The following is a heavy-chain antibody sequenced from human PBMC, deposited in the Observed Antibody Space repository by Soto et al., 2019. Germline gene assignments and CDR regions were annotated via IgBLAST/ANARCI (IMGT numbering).Heavy chain of an antibody. J-gene: IGHJ4*02. V-gene: IGHV3-23*01. D-gene: IGHD5-18*01. Sequence: AGGSLRLSCAASGFTFSSYAMSWVRQAPGKGLEWVSGISGSGGSTYYADSVKGRFTISRDNSKNTLYLQMNSLRAEDTAVYYCAKGVDTAMVMFFFDYWGQGTLVTVSS. CDR1: GFTFSSYA. CDR2: ISGSGGST. CDR3: AKGVDTAMVMFFFDY.